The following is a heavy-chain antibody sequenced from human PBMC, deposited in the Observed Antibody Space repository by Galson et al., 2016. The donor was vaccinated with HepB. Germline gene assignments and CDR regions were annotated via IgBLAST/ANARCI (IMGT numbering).Heavy chain of an antibody. CDR1: GYTFTGYY. D-gene: IGHD2-21*01. CDR3: AGDYSSKSLDY. Sequence: SVKVSCKASGYTFTGYYMHWVRQAPGQGLEWMGWINPSSGGTNYAQKFQGRVTMTRDTSISTAYMDLSRLRSDDTAVYYCAGDYSSKSLDYWGQGTLVTVSS. CDR2: INPSSGGT. J-gene: IGHJ4*02. V-gene: IGHV1-2*02.